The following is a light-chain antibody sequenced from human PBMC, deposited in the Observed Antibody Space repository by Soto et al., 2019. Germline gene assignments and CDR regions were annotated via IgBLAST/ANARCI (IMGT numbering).Light chain of an antibody. CDR2: GAS. CDR1: DSVSSN. J-gene: IGKJ5*01. Sequence: IGMTQSPATLSVSPGERATLSCRASDSVSSNLAWYQQRPGQAPRLVIYGASTRATGIPARFSGGGSGTEFTLTISSLQSEDFAVYYCQQYNSWPPITFGQGTRLEIK. CDR3: QQYNSWPPIT. V-gene: IGKV3-15*01.